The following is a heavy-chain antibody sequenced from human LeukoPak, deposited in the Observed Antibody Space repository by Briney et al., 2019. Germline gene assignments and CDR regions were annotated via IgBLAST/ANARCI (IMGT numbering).Heavy chain of an antibody. D-gene: IGHD3-10*01. CDR3: AGGSGFYYMDV. V-gene: IGHV4-39*02. CDR2: IYYSGST. Sequence: SETLSLTCTVSGGSINSSSYYWGWIRQPPGKGLEWIGSIYYSGSTYYNPSLKSRVTISVDTSKKHFSLRLSSVTAADTAVYYYAGGSGFYYMDVWGKGTTVTISS. J-gene: IGHJ6*03. CDR1: GGSINSSSYY.